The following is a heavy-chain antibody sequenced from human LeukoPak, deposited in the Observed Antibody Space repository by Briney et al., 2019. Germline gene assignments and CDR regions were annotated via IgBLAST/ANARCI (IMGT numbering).Heavy chain of an antibody. CDR1: GGSFSGYY. Sequence: PSETLSLTCAVYGGSFSGYYWSWIRQPPGKGLEWIGEINHSGSTNYNPSLKSRVTISVDTSKNQFSLKLSSVTAADTAVYFCAREWLRPNRFDPWGQGTLVTVSS. CDR3: AREWLRPNRFDP. V-gene: IGHV4-34*01. D-gene: IGHD5-18*01. CDR2: INHSGST. J-gene: IGHJ5*02.